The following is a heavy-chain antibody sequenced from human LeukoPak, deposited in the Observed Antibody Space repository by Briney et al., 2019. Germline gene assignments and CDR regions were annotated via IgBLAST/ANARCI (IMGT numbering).Heavy chain of an antibody. CDR3: ARDIGCGGSCYSVY. Sequence: GASVKVSCKASGYTFTGYYMHWVRQAPGQGLEWMGWINPNSGGTNYAQKFQGRVTMTRDTSISTAYMELSRLRSDDTAVYYCARDIGCGGSCYSVYWGQGTLVTVSS. V-gene: IGHV1-2*02. CDR1: GYTFTGYY. D-gene: IGHD2-15*01. CDR2: INPNSGGT. J-gene: IGHJ4*02.